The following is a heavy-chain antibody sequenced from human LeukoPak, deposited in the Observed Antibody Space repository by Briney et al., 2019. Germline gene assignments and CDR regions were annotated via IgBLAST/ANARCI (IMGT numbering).Heavy chain of an antibody. CDR1: GFTFSSYS. Sequence: PGGSLRLSCAASGFTFSSYSMNWVRQAPGKGLEWVSSISSSSSYIYYADSVKGRFTISRDNAKNSLYLQMNSLRAEDTAVYYCASAAGRDGYNFNYYYMDVWGKGTTVTVSS. J-gene: IGHJ6*03. CDR2: ISSSSSYI. V-gene: IGHV3-21*01. D-gene: IGHD5-24*01. CDR3: ASAAGRDGYNFNYYYMDV.